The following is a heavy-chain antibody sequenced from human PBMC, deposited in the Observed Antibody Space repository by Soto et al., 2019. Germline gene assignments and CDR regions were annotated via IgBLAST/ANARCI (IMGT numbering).Heavy chain of an antibody. CDR1: GFTFSSHT. CDR3: ARGYDVVRVPVAIRVGYFDH. J-gene: IGHJ4*02. V-gene: IGHV3-21*01. Sequence: EVDLVESGGGLAKPGGALRLSCTDSGFTFSSHTMNWVRQAPGKGLEWVSSISATGSDIYYGDSVMGRFTISRDNAKNSLYLQLNNLRVEDTAVYYCARGYDVVRVPVAIRVGYFDHWGQGTVVTFSS. D-gene: IGHD3-16*01. CDR2: ISATGSDI.